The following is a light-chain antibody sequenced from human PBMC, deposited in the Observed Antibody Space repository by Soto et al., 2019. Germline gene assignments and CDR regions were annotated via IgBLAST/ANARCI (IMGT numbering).Light chain of an antibody. V-gene: IGKV4-1*01. Sequence: SLMTQSPDSTAVSLGEMPTLTLKSSGSSLYSFNNKNYLAWYQQRKGQPPKXXISWASTRESGVPDRFSGSGYGTDFTLTISGLQVEDVALYYCQQYYSSPVTFGQGTRLEIK. CDR3: QQYYSSPVT. CDR2: WAS. J-gene: IGKJ5*01. CDR1: GSSLYSFNNKNY.